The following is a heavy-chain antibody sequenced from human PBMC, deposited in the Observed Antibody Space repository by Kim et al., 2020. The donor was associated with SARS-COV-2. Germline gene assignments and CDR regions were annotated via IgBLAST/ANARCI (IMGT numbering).Heavy chain of an antibody. D-gene: IGHD6-19*01. CDR1: GSSISDYY. CDR2: IYSGHT. Sequence: ETLSLTCTVSGSSISDYYWGWIRQPPGTGLECIGLIYSGHTEYSPSPKSRATISVDTPRNQVSLILRSVTAADTAIYFYSRIAPGWYTVNWGQGTLLTVSS. V-gene: IGHV4-59*13. J-gene: IGHJ4*02. CDR3: SRIAPGWYTVN.